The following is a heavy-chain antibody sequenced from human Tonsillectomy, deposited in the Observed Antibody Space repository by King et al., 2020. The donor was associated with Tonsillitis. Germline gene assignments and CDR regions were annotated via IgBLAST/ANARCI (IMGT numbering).Heavy chain of an antibody. CDR1: GFTFSDHY. Sequence: QLVQSGGGLVQPGGSLRLSCAVSGFTFSDHYIDWVRQAPGKGLEWVGRTRNKANSYTTEYAASVKGRFTISRDDSKKSVYLQMNSLKTEDTAVYYCARSRGYYDYDELDIWGQGTMVTVS. CDR2: TRNKANSYTT. V-gene: IGHV3-72*01. J-gene: IGHJ3*02. CDR3: ARSRGYYDYDELDI. D-gene: IGHD3-22*01.